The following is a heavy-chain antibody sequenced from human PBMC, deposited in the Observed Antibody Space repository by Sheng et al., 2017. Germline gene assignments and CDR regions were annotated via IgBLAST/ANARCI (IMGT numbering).Heavy chain of an antibody. Sequence: QVQLQQWGAGLLKPSETLSLTCAVYGGSFSGYYWSWIRQPPGKGLEWIGEINHSGSTNYNPSLKSRVTISVDTSKNQFSLKLSSVTAADTAVYYCARGFMYSSGWRGNNWFDPWGQGTLVTVSS. CDR2: INHSGST. CDR3: ARGFMYSSGWRGNNWFDP. CDR1: GGSFSGYY. D-gene: IGHD6-19*01. V-gene: IGHV4-34*01. J-gene: IGHJ5*02.